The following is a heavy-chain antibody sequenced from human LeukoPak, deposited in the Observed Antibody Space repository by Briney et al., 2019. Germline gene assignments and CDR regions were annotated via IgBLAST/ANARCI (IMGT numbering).Heavy chain of an antibody. CDR3: ARALTGGSWYAYYYYMDV. CDR1: GGSFSGYY. CDR2: INHSGST. Sequence: SETLSLTSAVYGGSFSGYYWSRIRQPPGKGLEWIGEINHSGSTNYNPSLKSRVTISVDTSKNQFSLKLSSVTAADTAVYYCARALTGGSWYAYYYYMDVWGKGTTVTVSS. V-gene: IGHV4-34*01. D-gene: IGHD6-13*01. J-gene: IGHJ6*03.